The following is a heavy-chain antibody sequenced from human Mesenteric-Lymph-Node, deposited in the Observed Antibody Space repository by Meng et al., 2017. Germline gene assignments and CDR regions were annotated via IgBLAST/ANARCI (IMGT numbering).Heavy chain of an antibody. CDR1: GGPISSSSYY. CDR2: IYYSGST. D-gene: IGHD3-3*01. Sequence: SETLSLTCTVSGGPISSSSYYWGWIRQPPGKGLEWIGSIYYSGSTYYNPSLKSRVTISVDTSKNQFSLKLSSVTAADTAVYYCARQPFPYDFWSGYYSGTFDYWGQGTLVTVSS. CDR3: ARQPFPYDFWSGYYSGTFDY. V-gene: IGHV4-39*07. J-gene: IGHJ4*02.